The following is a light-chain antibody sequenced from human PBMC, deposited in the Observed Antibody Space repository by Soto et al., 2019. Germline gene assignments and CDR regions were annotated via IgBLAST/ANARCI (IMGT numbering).Light chain of an antibody. CDR3: QQYYSYPWT. J-gene: IGKJ1*01. CDR1: ETINTL. V-gene: IGKV1-5*03. CDR2: EAS. Sequence: DIQMTQSPSTLSESVGDRVTLTCRASETINTLLAWYQQKPGKAPKLLIYEASSLQSGVPSRFSGSGSGTEFTLTVSSLQSDDFATYYCQQYYSYPWTFGQGTKVEIK.